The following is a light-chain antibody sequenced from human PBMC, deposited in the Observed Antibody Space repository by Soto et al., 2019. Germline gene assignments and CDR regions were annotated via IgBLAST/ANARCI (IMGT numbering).Light chain of an antibody. CDR3: SSYTCSSTLYV. V-gene: IGLV2-14*01. J-gene: IGLJ1*01. CDR1: SCDVGSYTY. CDR2: EVN. Sequence: QSALTQPASVSGSPRQSITISCTGASCDVGSYTYVSWYQQHPGKAPKLMIYEVNNRPSGVSNRFSGSKSGNTASLTISGLQAEDEADYYCSSYTCSSTLYVFGTGTKLTVL.